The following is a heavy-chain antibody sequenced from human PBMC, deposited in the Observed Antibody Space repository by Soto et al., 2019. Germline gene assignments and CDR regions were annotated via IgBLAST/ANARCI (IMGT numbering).Heavy chain of an antibody. CDR2: IIPIFGKA. CDR1: GGTFSSYA. D-gene: IGHD6-13*01. Sequence: GASVKVSCKASGGTFSSYAISWVRQAPGQGLEWMGGIIPIFGKANYAQKFQGRVTITADKSTSTAYMELSSLRSEDTAVYYCARSYSSSWRYYYGMDVWGQGTTVTVSS. V-gene: IGHV1-69*06. CDR3: ARSYSSSWRYYYGMDV. J-gene: IGHJ6*02.